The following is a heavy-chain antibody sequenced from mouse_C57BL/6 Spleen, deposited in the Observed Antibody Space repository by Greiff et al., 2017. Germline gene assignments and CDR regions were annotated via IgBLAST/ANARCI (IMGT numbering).Heavy chain of an antibody. J-gene: IGHJ3*01. CDR1: GYSFTSCYY. CDR3: AREENFLAY. V-gene: IGHV3-6*01. CDR2: ISYDGSN. Sequence: EVKVEESGPGLVKPSQSLPLTCPVTGYSFTSCYYWNWIRQFPGNKLEWMGYISYDGSNNYNPSLKNRTSITRDTSKNQFVLKLNSVTTEYTATDYCAREENFLAYWGQGTLVTVSA.